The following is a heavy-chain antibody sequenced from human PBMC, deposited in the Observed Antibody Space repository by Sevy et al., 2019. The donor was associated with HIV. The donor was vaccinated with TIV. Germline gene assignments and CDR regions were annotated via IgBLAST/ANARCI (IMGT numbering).Heavy chain of an antibody. Sequence: GGSLRLSCAASGFTFSSYGMHWVRQAPGKGLEWVAVISYDGSNKYYADSVKGRFTISRDNSKNTLYLQMNSLRAEDTAVYYCAKERYGPGSYKGGGNWFDPWGQGTLVTVSS. D-gene: IGHD3-10*01. J-gene: IGHJ5*02. V-gene: IGHV3-30*18. CDR2: ISYDGSNK. CDR3: AKERYGPGSYKGGGNWFDP. CDR1: GFTFSSYG.